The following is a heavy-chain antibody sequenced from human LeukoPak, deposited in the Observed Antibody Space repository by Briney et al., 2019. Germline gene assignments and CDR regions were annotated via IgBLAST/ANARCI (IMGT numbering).Heavy chain of an antibody. J-gene: IGHJ4*02. Sequence: GGSLRLSCAASGFTFSDNYMTWVRQAPGKGLEWVSAISGSGGSTYYADSVKGRFTISRDNSKNTLYLQMNSLRAEDTAVYYCAKVAYYDSSGHFDYWGQGTLVTVSS. D-gene: IGHD3-22*01. CDR2: ISGSGGST. CDR3: AKVAYYDSSGHFDY. V-gene: IGHV3-23*01. CDR1: GFTFSDNY.